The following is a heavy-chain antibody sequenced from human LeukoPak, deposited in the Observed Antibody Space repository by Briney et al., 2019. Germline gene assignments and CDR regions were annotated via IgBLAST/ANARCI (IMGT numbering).Heavy chain of an antibody. CDR2: IRDSGEA. Sequence: GGSLRLSCAVSGLRVSDYYMSWVRLAPGKGLEWVGLIRDSGEAFYADFVRGRFAISRDESENTLYLQMNSLRVEDTAVYFCARDRAALQDWVEFDPWGQGTPVIVSS. CDR1: GLRVSDYY. CDR3: ARDRAALQDWVEFDP. D-gene: IGHD3/OR15-3a*01. J-gene: IGHJ5*02. V-gene: IGHV3-66*03.